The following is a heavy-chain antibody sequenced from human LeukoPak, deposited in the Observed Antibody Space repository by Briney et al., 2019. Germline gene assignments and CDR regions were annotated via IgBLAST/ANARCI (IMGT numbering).Heavy chain of an antibody. Sequence: GSLELSCAASGFTFSSYEMNWVRQAPGKGLEWVSYISSSGSTIYYADSVKGRFTISRDNAKNSLYLQMNSLRAEDTAVYYCARDLGRHDYGDYGAYWGQGTLVTVSS. D-gene: IGHD4-17*01. J-gene: IGHJ4*02. CDR2: ISSSGSTI. CDR3: ARDLGRHDYGDYGAY. V-gene: IGHV3-48*03. CDR1: GFTFSSYE.